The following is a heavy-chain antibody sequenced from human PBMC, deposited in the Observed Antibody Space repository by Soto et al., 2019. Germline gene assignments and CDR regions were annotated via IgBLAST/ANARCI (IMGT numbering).Heavy chain of an antibody. J-gene: IGHJ4*02. V-gene: IGHV3-74*01. D-gene: IGHD2-2*01. Sequence: GXSLRLSCATSGFTFSDYWIHWVGQAPGKGLVWVSRINGDGSTTNYADSVKGRFTISRDNAKNTLYLQMSSLRAEDTAVYYCVSRYCSTTSCFLYWGQGTLVTVSS. CDR1: GFTFSDYW. CDR2: INGDGSTT. CDR3: VSRYCSTTSCFLY.